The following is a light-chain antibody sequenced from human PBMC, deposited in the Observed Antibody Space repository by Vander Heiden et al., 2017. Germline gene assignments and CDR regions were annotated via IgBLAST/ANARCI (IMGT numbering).Light chain of an antibody. CDR3: QQYYSLPLT. V-gene: IGKV4-1*01. CDR2: WAS. Sequence: DIVMTQSPDSLAVSLGERATINCKSSQSGLYSPNSKDYLAWYQQKPGQPPKLLIYWASTRESGVPDRFSGSGSGTDFTLTISSLQAEDVAVYYCQQYYSLPLTFGGGTKVEIK. CDR1: QSGLYSPNSKDY. J-gene: IGKJ4*01.